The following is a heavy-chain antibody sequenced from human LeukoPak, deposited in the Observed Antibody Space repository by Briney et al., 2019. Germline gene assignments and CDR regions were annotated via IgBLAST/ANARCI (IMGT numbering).Heavy chain of an antibody. D-gene: IGHD3-22*01. J-gene: IGHJ6*02. Sequence: GGSLRLSCAASGFTLSFYNMNWVRQAPGKGLEWVSFISSSNYIYYADSVKGRFTISRDNAKNSLYLQMNSLRAEDTAVYYCARDMKAYDSSYGMDVWGQGTTVTVSS. V-gene: IGHV3-21*01. CDR3: ARDMKAYDSSYGMDV. CDR2: ISSSNYI. CDR1: GFTLSFYN.